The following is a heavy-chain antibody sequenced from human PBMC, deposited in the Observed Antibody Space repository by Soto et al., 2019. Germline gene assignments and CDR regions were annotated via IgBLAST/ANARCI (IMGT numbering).Heavy chain of an antibody. Sequence: SVKVSCKGSVGTFSPYAFSWVRQAPGKELEGMGRTIPILGTTKYAERFKGRVTITADTSTRTAYMELSSLTSEDTAVYYRAREVRPTGTDDFDYWGQGTLVTVSS. J-gene: IGHJ4*02. V-gene: IGHV1-69*06. D-gene: IGHD1-1*01. CDR1: VGTFSPYA. CDR2: TIPILGTT. CDR3: AREVRPTGTDDFDY.